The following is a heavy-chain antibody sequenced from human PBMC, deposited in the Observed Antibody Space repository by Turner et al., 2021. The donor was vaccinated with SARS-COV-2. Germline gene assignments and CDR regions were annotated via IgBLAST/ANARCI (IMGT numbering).Heavy chain of an antibody. V-gene: IGHV4-39*01. CDR2: IYYSGST. CDR1: GGSISSSSYY. J-gene: IGHJ6*02. Sequence: QLQMQESGPGLVKPSENLSLTCSVSGGSISSSSYYWGWIHQPPGKGLEWIGIIYYSGSTYYNPSLKCRVTISVETSKNQFSLKLSSVTAADTAVYYCAIAPNYYYGMDVWCQGTTVTVSS. CDR3: AIAPNYYYGMDV.